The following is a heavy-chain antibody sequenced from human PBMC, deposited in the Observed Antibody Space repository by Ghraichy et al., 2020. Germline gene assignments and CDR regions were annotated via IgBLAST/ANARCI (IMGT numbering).Heavy chain of an antibody. CDR2: IIPIFGTA. D-gene: IGHD3-22*01. J-gene: IGHJ6*02. CDR1: GGTFSSYA. CDR3: ARGEVVGWPRAAYYGMDV. V-gene: IGHV1-69*13. Sequence: SVKVSCKASGGTFSSYAISWVRQAPGQGLEWMGGIIPIFGTANYAQKFQGRVTITADESTSTAYMELSSLRSEDTAVYYCARGEVVGWPRAAYYGMDVWGQGTTVTVSS.